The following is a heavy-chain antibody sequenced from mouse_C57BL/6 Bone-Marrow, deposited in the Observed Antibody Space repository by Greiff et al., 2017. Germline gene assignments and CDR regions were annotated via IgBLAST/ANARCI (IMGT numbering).Heavy chain of an antibody. D-gene: IGHD4-1*01. CDR3: ARNLPGIAMDY. Sequence: QVQLQQSGAELARPGASVKLSCKASGYTFTSYGISWVKQRTGQGLEWIGEIYPRSGTTYYNEKFKGKATLTVDKSSSTAYMELRSLTSEDSAVXFCARNLPGIAMDYWGQGTSVTVSS. V-gene: IGHV1-81*01. CDR2: IYPRSGTT. CDR1: GYTFTSYG. J-gene: IGHJ4*01.